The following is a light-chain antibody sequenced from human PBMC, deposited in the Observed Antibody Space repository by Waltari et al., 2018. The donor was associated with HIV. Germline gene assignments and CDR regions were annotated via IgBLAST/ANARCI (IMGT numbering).Light chain of an antibody. V-gene: IGLV2-23*01. Sequence: QSALTQPASVSGSPGQSITISCTGTSSDVGSYNLVSWYQQHPGKAPKLMIYEGRKRPPGVSNRFSGSKSGNTASLTISGLQAEDEADYYCCSYAGSSTLDWVFGGGTKLTVL. CDR2: EGR. CDR1: SSDVGSYNL. J-gene: IGLJ3*02. CDR3: CSYAGSSTLDWV.